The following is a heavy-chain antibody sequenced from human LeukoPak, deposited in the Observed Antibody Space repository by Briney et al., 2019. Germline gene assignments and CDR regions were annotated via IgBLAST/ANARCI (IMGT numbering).Heavy chain of an antibody. V-gene: IGHV4-39*07. Sequence: SETLCLTCTVSGDAISSGVYYWSWIRQPPGKGLEWIGSVYYTGASYYNPSLKSRVTISIDTSKNHFSLNLTSVTAADTAVYYCARGAPPQNWGQGALVTVSS. CDR1: GDAISSGVYY. CDR3: ARGAPPQN. CDR2: VYYTGAS. J-gene: IGHJ4*02.